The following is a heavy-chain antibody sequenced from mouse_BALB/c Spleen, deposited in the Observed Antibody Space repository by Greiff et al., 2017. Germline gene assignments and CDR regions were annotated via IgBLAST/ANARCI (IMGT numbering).Heavy chain of an antibody. J-gene: IGHJ1*01. Sequence: EVKVVESGGGLVQPGGSLKLSCAASGFTFSSYAMSWVRQSPEKRLEWVAEISSGGSYTYYPDTVTGRFTISRDNAKNTLYLEMSSLRSEDTAMYYCARDRGLRLLYWYFDVWGAGTTVTVSS. D-gene: IGHD1-2*01. CDR1: GFTFSSYA. CDR3: ARDRGLRLLYWYFDV. CDR2: ISSGGSYT. V-gene: IGHV5-9-4*01.